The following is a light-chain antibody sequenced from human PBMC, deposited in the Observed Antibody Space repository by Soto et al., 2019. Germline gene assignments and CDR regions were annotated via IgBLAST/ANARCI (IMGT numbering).Light chain of an antibody. V-gene: IGKV3-20*01. Sequence: ESMLTQSPGTLSLSPGERATLSCRASQSVSTRYLAWYQQKPGQAPRLLIYGASIRATGIPDRFSGSGSGTAFTLTISRLEPEDFAVYYCHQFGSSPPAVTFGQGTKLEI. CDR1: QSVSTRY. J-gene: IGKJ2*01. CDR2: GAS. CDR3: HQFGSSPPAVT.